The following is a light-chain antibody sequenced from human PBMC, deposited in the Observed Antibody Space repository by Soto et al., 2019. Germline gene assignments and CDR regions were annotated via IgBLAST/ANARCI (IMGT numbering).Light chain of an antibody. CDR3: QQSYSTPPNLSLT. Sequence: DIQMTQSPSSLSASVGDRVTITCRASQSISSYLNWYQQKPGKAPKLLIYAASSLQSGVPSRFSGSGSGTDFTLTISSLQPEDFATYYCQQSYSTPPNLSLTFGGGTKVEIK. J-gene: IGKJ4*01. CDR1: QSISSY. CDR2: AAS. V-gene: IGKV1-39*01.